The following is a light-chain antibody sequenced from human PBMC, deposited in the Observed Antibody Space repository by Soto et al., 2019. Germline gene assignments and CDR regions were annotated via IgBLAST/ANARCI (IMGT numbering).Light chain of an antibody. V-gene: IGKV2-29*01. J-gene: IGKJ5*01. Sequence: DAVMAWASRALSVAPGAPASISYKSSHSLLHITGETYLVWYLQKPGQSPQLLIYGVSTRVSGVPDRFSGSGSGTDFTLEISRLEADDVGVYYCLQCTRSPPTFCQGTHLDIK. CDR1: HSLLHITGETY. CDR3: LQCTRSPPT. CDR2: GVS.